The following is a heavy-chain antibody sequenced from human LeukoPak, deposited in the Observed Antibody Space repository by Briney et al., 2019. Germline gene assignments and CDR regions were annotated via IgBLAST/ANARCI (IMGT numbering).Heavy chain of an antibody. V-gene: IGHV3-74*01. J-gene: IGHJ4*02. CDR3: ARDNGDYVSVDY. CDR1: GFTFSSYW. CDR2: IKSDGRST. D-gene: IGHD4-17*01. Sequence: GGSLRLSCAASGFTFSSYWMHWVRQAPGKGLVWLSRIKSDGRSTSYADAVKGRITISRDNAKSTLYLQMNGLRAEDTAVYYCARDNGDYVSVDYWGQGTLVTVSS.